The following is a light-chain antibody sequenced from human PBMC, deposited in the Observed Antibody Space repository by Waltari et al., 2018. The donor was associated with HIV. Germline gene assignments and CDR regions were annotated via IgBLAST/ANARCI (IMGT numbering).Light chain of an antibody. CDR2: EVS. CDR1: SSDVGGYNY. Sequence: QSALTQPASVSGSPGQSITISCTGTSSDVGGYNYVSWYQQHPGKAPKVMIYEVSNRPSGVSNRFSDSKSGNTASLTISGLQAEDEADYYCCSYTSSNTFVVFGGGTKLTVL. J-gene: IGLJ2*01. V-gene: IGLV2-14*01. CDR3: CSYTSSNTFVV.